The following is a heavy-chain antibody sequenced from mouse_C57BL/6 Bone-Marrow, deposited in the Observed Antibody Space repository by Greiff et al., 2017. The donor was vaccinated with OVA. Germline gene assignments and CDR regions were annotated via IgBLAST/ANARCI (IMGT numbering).Heavy chain of an antibody. CDR2: ISYDGSN. J-gene: IGHJ3*01. D-gene: IGHD2-1*01. CDR3: ASPYGNYPFAY. V-gene: IGHV3-6*01. CDR1: GYSITSGYY. Sequence: EVKLMESGPGLVKPSQSLSLTCSVTGYSITSGYYWNWIRQFPGNKLEWMGYISYDGSNNYNPSLKNRISITRDTSKNQFFLKLNSVTTEDTATYYCASPYGNYPFAYWGQGTLVTVSA.